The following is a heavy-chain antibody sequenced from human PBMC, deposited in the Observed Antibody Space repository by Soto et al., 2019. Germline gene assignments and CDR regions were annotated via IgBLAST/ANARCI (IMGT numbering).Heavy chain of an antibody. CDR2: TKQDGGAE. D-gene: IGHD3-9*01. CDR3: ATSSDTGYIFDF. CDR1: GFTFTTYW. J-gene: IGHJ4*02. Sequence: GGSLRLSCAASGFTFTTYWMSWVRQSPGKGLEWVVNTKQDGGAEYYVDSVRGRFTISRDNAKNSLYLQMNSLRAEDTGVYYCATSSDTGYIFDFWGQGTLVIVSS. V-gene: IGHV3-7*01.